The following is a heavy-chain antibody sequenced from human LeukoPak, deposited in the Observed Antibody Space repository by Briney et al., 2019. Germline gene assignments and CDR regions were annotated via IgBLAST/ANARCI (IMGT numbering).Heavy chain of an antibody. CDR1: GGSINTSSYY. J-gene: IGHJ5*02. CDR3: ARVGRRGYCGSDCHRGWFDP. V-gene: IGHV4-39*07. D-gene: IGHD2-21*02. Sequence: SETLSLTCTVSGGSINTSSYYWGWIRQPPGKGLEWIGSIYYSGSTYYNPSLKSRVTISVDTSKNQFSLKLSSVTAADTAVYYCARVGRRGYCGSDCHRGWFDPWGQGTLVTVSS. CDR2: IYYSGST.